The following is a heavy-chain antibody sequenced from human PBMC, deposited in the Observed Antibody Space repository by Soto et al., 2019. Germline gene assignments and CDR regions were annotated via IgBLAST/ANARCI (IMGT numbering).Heavy chain of an antibody. Sequence: SVKVSCKASGGTFSSYAISWVRQAPGQGLERMGGIIPIFGTANYAQKFQGRDTITADESTSTAYMELSSLRSEDTAVYYCARFTYDCYPAYSYYIDCRGQGSLVTVSA. CDR2: IIPIFGTA. V-gene: IGHV1-69*13. D-gene: IGHD3-3*01. CDR3: ARFTYDCYPAYSYYIDC. J-gene: IGHJ4*02. CDR1: GGTFSSYA.